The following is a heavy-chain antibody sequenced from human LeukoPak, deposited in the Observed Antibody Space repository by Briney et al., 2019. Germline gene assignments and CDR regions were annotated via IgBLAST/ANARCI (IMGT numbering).Heavy chain of an antibody. CDR3: ARGTSITIFGVGPNWFDP. J-gene: IGHJ5*02. D-gene: IGHD3-3*01. CDR1: GYTFTSYA. CDR2: INAGNGNT. V-gene: IGHV1-3*01. Sequence: GASVKVSCKASGYTFTSYAMHWVRQAPGQRLEWMGWINAGNGNTKYSQKFQGRVTITRGTSASTAYMELSSLRSEDTAVYYCARGTSITIFGVGPNWFDPWGQGTLVTVSS.